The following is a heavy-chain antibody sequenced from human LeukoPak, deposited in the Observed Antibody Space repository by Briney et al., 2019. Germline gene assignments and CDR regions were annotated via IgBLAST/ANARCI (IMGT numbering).Heavy chain of an antibody. CDR3: ARVRHYYDSSGYYYGPHFDY. CDR2: INHSGST. J-gene: IGHJ4*02. Sequence: SETLSLTCTVSGGSISSYYWSWIRQPPGKGLEWIGEINHSGSTNYNPSLKSRVTISVDTSKNQFSLKLSSVTAADTAVYYCARVRHYYDSSGYYYGPHFDYWGQGTLVTVSS. V-gene: IGHV4-34*01. D-gene: IGHD3-22*01. CDR1: GGSISSYY.